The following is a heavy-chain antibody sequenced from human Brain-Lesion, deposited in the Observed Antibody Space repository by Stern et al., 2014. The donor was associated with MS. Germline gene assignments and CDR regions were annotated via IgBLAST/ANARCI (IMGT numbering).Heavy chain of an antibody. CDR2: FDPEDGES. J-gene: IGHJ3*02. D-gene: IGHD6-13*01. CDR1: GYTLTEFS. Sequence: LVQSGPEVKNPPPSAKAPCKVSGYTLTEFSMHWARQAPGKGLERMGGFDPEDGESIYEQKFQGRVTMTEDTSTDTAYMELSSLRSEDTAIYYCATDLQQPLVDTFDIWGQGTMVTVSS. V-gene: IGHV1-24*01. CDR3: ATDLQQPLVDTFDI.